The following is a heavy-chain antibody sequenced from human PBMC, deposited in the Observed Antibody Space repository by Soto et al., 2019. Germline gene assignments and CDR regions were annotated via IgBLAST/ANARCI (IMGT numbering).Heavy chain of an antibody. CDR3: ARDRLGGGYDWDYYYYYGMDV. Sequence: QVQLVESGGGVVQPGRSLRLSCAASGFTFSSYGMHWVRQAPGKGLEWVAVIWYDGSNKYYADSVKGRFTISRDNSKNTLYLQMNSLRAEDTAVYYCARDRLGGGYDWDYYYYYGMDVWGQGTTVTVSS. CDR2: IWYDGSNK. J-gene: IGHJ6*02. CDR1: GFTFSSYG. V-gene: IGHV3-33*01. D-gene: IGHD5-12*01.